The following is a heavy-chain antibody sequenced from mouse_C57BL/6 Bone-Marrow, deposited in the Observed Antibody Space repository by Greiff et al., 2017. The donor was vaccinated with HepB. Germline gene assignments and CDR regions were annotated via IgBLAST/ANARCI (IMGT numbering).Heavy chain of an antibody. CDR1: GYTFTSYW. CDR3: ARAYGSSFAWFAY. CDR2: IYPGSGST. D-gene: IGHD1-1*01. V-gene: IGHV1-55*01. Sequence: QVHVKQPGAELVKPGASVKMSCKASGYTFTSYWITWVKQRPGQGLEWIGDIYPGSGSTNYNEKFKSKATLTVDTSSSTAYMQLSSLTSEDSAVYYCARAYGSSFAWFAYWGQGTLVTVSA. J-gene: IGHJ3*01.